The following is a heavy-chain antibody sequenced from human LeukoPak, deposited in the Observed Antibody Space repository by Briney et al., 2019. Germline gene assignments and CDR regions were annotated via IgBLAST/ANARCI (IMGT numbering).Heavy chain of an antibody. J-gene: IGHJ3*02. V-gene: IGHV3-48*04. CDR2: ISSTRSTI. CDR3: ATWFGEDAFDI. Sequence: HPGGSLRLSCAASGFTFSSYSMNWVRQAPGKGLEWVSYISSTRSTIYYADSMKGRFTISRDNAKNSLYLQMNSLRAEDTAVYYCATWFGEDAFDIWGQGTMVTVSS. D-gene: IGHD3-10*01. CDR1: GFTFSSYS.